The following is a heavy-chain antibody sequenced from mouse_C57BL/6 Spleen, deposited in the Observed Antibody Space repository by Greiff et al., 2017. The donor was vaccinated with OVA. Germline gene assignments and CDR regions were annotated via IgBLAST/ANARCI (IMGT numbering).Heavy chain of an antibody. V-gene: IGHV1-69*01. CDR3: ARKGLEAMDY. Sequence: QVQLQQSGAELVMPGASVKLSCKASGYTFTSYWMHWVKQRPGQGLEWIGEIDPSDSYTNYNQKFKGKSTLTVDKSSSTAYMQLSSLTSEDSAVYYCARKGLEAMDYWGQGTSVTVSS. CDR2: IDPSDSYT. CDR1: GYTFTSYW. J-gene: IGHJ4*01.